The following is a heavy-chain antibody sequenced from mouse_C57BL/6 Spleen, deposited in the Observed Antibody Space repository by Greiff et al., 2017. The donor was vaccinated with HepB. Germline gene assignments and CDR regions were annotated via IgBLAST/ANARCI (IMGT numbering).Heavy chain of an antibody. D-gene: IGHD2-14*01. Sequence: QVHVKQSGAELVKPGASVKLSCKASGYTFTEYTIHWVKQRSGQGLEWIGWFYPGSGSIKYNEKFKDKATLTADKSSSTVDMELSRWTSEDSAVSCCARHEEGGTGDFDYWGQGTTLTVSS. CDR1: GYTFTEYT. CDR3: ARHEEGGTGDFDY. V-gene: IGHV1-62-2*01. CDR2: FYPGSGSI. J-gene: IGHJ2*01.